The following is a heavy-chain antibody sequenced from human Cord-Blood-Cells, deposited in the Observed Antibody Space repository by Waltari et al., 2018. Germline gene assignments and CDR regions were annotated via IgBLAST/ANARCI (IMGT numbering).Heavy chain of an antibody. CDR1: CYPFTGSY. Sequence: QVPLVQSGAEVNKPGASVTVSCTASCYPFTGSYMPRVRQAPGQGLEWMEWINPNSGGTNYAQKFQGRVTMTRDTSISTAYMELSRLRSDDTAVYYCARAAGDFSAFDIWGQGTMVTVSS. D-gene: IGHD7-27*01. J-gene: IGHJ3*02. CDR3: ARAAGDFSAFDI. V-gene: IGHV1-2*02. CDR2: INPNSGGT.